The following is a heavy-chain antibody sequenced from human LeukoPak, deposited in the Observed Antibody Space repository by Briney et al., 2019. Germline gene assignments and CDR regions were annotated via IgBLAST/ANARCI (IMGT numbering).Heavy chain of an antibody. V-gene: IGHV3-23*01. CDR2: IDSSGGNT. J-gene: IGHJ4*02. Sequence: GGSLRLSCVASRFIFNMYGMAWVRQAPGKGPEWVSTIDSSGGNTHYADSLKGRFIISRDNSRGTVYLQMNSLRLEDTATYYCARDVGPGAFFDYWGQGSTVTVSS. D-gene: IGHD3-10*01. CDR3: ARDVGPGAFFDY. CDR1: RFIFNMYG.